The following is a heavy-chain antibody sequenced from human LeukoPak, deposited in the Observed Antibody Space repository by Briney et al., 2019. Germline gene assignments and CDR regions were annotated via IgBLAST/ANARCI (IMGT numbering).Heavy chain of an antibody. Sequence: GVSLTLPCAASGFTFSDYYMSWIRQAPGKGLEGVTYISSSSSYTNYADSVKGRFTISRDNAKNSLYLQMNSLRAEDTAVYYCARTNYDILTGPFYGMDVWSKGSTVTVPS. CDR3: ARTNYDILTGPFYGMDV. CDR1: GFTFSDYY. V-gene: IGHV3-11*06. J-gene: IGHJ6*04. CDR2: ISSSSSYT. D-gene: IGHD3-9*01.